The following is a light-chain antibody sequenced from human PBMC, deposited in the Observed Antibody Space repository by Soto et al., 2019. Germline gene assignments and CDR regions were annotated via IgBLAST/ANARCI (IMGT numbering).Light chain of an antibody. V-gene: IGKV3-11*01. J-gene: IGKJ1*01. Sequence: EVVLTQSPDILSLSPGERASLSCRASQSVSGDYVAWYQQKPGQAPGLLIHGASNRATGIPDRFSGSGSGTDFTLTISDVEPEDFAVYYCHQRQSWPRTFGQGTTVDI. CDR2: GAS. CDR3: HQRQSWPRT. CDR1: QSVSGD.